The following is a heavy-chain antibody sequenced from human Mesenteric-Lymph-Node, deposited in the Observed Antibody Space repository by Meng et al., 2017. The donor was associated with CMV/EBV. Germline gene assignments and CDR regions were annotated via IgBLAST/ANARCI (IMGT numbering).Heavy chain of an antibody. D-gene: IGHD4-17*01. CDR1: GFTFSSYA. CDR3: AKGGDYGDLRERALGLSHYFDY. Sequence: GGSLRLSCAASGFTFSSYAMSWVRQAPGKGLEWVSAISGSGGATYYADSVKGRFAISRDNSKNTLHLEMTGLRAEDTAVYYCAKGGDYGDLRERALGLSHYFDYWGQGTLVTVSS. CDR2: ISGSGGAT. V-gene: IGHV3-23*01. J-gene: IGHJ4*02.